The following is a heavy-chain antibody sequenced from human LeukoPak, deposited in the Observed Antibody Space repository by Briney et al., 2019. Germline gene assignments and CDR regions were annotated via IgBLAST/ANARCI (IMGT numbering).Heavy chain of an antibody. J-gene: IGHJ4*02. CDR1: GFTFSSYA. Sequence: GRSLRLSCVASGFTFSSYAMHWVRQAPGKGLEWVAVIAYDGSKKYYADSVKGRFTISRDNSKNTLYLQMNSLRAEDTAVYYCASGRGQWLAKGFDYWGQGTLVTVSS. V-gene: IGHV3-30*04. CDR2: IAYDGSKK. D-gene: IGHD6-19*01. CDR3: ASGRGQWLAKGFDY.